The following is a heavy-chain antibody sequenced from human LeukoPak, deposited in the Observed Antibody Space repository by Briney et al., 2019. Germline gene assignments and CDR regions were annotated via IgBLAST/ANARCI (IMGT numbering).Heavy chain of an antibody. CDR2: ISSSGSII. Sequence: GGSLRLSCASSGFAFSDYEMNWVRQAPGKGLEWVSYISSSGSIIYSADSVKGRFTISRDNAKNPLYLQMNSLRAEDTAVYYCARDARATVTTDYWGQGTLVTVSS. D-gene: IGHD4-17*01. V-gene: IGHV3-48*03. J-gene: IGHJ4*02. CDR3: ARDARATVTTDY. CDR1: GFAFSDYE.